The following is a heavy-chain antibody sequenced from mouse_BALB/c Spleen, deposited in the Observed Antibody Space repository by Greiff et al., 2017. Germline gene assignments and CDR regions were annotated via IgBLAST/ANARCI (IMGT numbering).Heavy chain of an antibody. CDR1: GYSFTSYY. J-gene: IGHJ3*01. CDR3: AKPMITTGAWFAY. Sequence: VQLKESGPELMKPGASVKISCKASGYSFTSYYMHWVKQSHGKSLEWIGYIDPFNGGTSYNQKFKGKATLTVDKSSSTAYMHLSSLTSEDSAVYYCAKPMITTGAWFAYWGQGTLVTVSA. V-gene: IGHV1S135*01. D-gene: IGHD2-4*01. CDR2: IDPFNGGT.